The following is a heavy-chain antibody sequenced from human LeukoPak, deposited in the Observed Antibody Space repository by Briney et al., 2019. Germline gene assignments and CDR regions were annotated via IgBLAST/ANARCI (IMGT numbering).Heavy chain of an antibody. Sequence: PGGSLRLSCAASGFTFSSYAMSWVRQAPGKGLEWVANIKQDGSEKYYVDSVKGRFTISRDNAKNSLYLQMNSLRAEDTAVYYCARELPTGATGYWGQGTLVTVSS. CDR2: IKQDGSEK. CDR3: ARELPTGATGY. D-gene: IGHD1-26*01. CDR1: GFTFSSYA. V-gene: IGHV3-7*04. J-gene: IGHJ4*02.